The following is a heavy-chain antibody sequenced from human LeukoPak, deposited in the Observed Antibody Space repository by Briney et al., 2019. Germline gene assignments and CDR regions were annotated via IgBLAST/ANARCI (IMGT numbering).Heavy chain of an antibody. Sequence: GGSLRLSCAASGFTFSSYGMHWVRQAPGKGLEWVSAISGSGGSTYYADSVKGRFTISRDNSKNTLYLQMNSLRAEDTAVYYCAKELSRDGYNWLFDYWGQGTLVTVSS. J-gene: IGHJ4*02. CDR3: AKELSRDGYNWLFDY. V-gene: IGHV3-23*01. CDR2: ISGSGGST. CDR1: GFTFSSYG. D-gene: IGHD5-24*01.